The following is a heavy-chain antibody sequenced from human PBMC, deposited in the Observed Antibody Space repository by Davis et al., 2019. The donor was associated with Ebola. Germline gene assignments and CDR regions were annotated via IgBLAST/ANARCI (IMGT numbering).Heavy chain of an antibody. Sequence: PGGSLRLSCSVSDASISGHYWNWFRQPPGKGLEWIGFISGSGRTSYNPSLKSRVTISADTSKNQFSLKLTSVTAADTAMYYCSERGSSVWGQGTLVTVSS. CDR1: DASISGHY. CDR2: ISGSGRT. D-gene: IGHD3-10*01. CDR3: SERGSSV. V-gene: IGHV4-59*11. J-gene: IGHJ4*02.